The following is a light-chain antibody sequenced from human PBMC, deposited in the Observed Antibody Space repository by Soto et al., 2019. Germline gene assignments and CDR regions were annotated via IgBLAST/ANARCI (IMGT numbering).Light chain of an antibody. CDR3: GSYTGSSTSWV. CDR2: DVS. CDR1: SSDVGGNKY. Sequence: QSVLTQPASVSGSPGQSITISCTGTSSDVGGNKYVSWYQHHPGKAPKRMLYDVSSRPSGVSNRCSGSKSDNTASLTISGRQAEDEADYYCGSYTGSSTSWVFGGGTQLTVL. V-gene: IGLV2-14*03. J-gene: IGLJ3*02.